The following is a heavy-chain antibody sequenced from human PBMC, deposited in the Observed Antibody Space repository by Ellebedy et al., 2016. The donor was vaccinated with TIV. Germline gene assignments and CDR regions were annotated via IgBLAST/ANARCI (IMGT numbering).Heavy chain of an antibody. Sequence: GESLKISXAASGFILSTYAVHWVRQAPGKGLEWVAVISYDGTNEYYTDSVKGRFTISRDNPQNTVYLKMNSLRAEDTAVYYCARAETGYCSSASCYLDLDSWGQGTLVTVSS. J-gene: IGHJ4*02. D-gene: IGHD2-2*01. CDR3: ARAETGYCSSASCYLDLDS. CDR2: ISYDGTNE. CDR1: GFILSTYA. V-gene: IGHV3-30*04.